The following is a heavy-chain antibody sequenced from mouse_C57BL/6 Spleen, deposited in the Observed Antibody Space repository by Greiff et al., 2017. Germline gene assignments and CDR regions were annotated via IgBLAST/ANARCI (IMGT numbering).Heavy chain of an antibody. CDR1: GFTFSSYA. V-gene: IGHV5-4*01. CDR3: ARDRGERYLDY. D-gene: IGHD3-3*01. CDR2: ISDGGSYT. Sequence: EVQGVESGGGLVKPGGSLKLSCAASGFTFSSYAMSWVRQTPEKRLGWVATISDGGSYTYYPDNVKGRFTISRDNAKNNLYLQMSHLKSEDTAMYYCARDRGERYLDYWGQGTTLTVSS. J-gene: IGHJ2*01.